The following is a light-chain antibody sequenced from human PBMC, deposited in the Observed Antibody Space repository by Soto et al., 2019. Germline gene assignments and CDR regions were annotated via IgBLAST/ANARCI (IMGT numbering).Light chain of an antibody. CDR2: DAS. Sequence: AIQLTQSPSSLSASVGDRVTITCRASQGISSALAWYQQKPGKAPKLLIYDASSLESGVPSRFSGSGSGTDFTLTISSLLPEDFATYYCQQFNSYPPLTFGGGNKVEIK. CDR3: QQFNSYPPLT. J-gene: IGKJ4*01. V-gene: IGKV1-13*02. CDR1: QGISSA.